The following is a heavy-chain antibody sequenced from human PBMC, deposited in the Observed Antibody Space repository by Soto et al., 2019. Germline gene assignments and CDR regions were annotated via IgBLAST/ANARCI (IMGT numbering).Heavy chain of an antibody. CDR2: ISYDGSNK. CDR3: AKNPRLAFGGVMDFYFDY. D-gene: IGHD3-16*01. J-gene: IGHJ4*02. Sequence: QVQLVESGGGVVQPGRSLRLSCAASGFTFSSYGMHWVRQAPGKGLEWVAVISYDGSNKYYADSVKGRFTISRDNSKNTRYLQMNSLRAEDTAVYYCAKNPRLAFGGVMDFYFDYWGQGTLVTVSS. V-gene: IGHV3-30*18. CDR1: GFTFSSYG.